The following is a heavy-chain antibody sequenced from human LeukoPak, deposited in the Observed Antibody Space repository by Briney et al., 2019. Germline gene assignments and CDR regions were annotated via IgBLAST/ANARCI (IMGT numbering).Heavy chain of an antibody. CDR2: IYTSENT. CDR1: GGSISSHY. J-gene: IGHJ5*02. V-gene: IGHV4-4*07. D-gene: IGHD3-10*01. Sequence: SETLSLTCTVSGGSISSHYWSWIRQPAGKGLEWIGRIYTSENTKYNPSLKSRVTMSVDTSKNQLSLKLSSVTAADTAVYYCARDWSGTMVRGAQNWFDPWGQGTLVTVSS. CDR3: ARDWSGTMVRGAQNWFDP.